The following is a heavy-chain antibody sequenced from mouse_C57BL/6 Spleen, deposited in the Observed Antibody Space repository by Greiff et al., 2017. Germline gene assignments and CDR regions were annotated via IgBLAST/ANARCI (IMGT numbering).Heavy chain of an antibody. CDR2: IKYDGSST. D-gene: IGHD1-1*01. CDR1: GFTFSDYY. Sequence: EVQVVESEGGLVQPGSSMKLSCTASGFTFSDYYMAWVRQVPEKGLEWVANIKYDGSSTYYLDSLKSRFIISRDNAKNILYLQMSSLKSEDTATYYCAREDYYGSRNAMDYWGQGTSVTVSS. CDR3: AREDYYGSRNAMDY. J-gene: IGHJ4*01. V-gene: IGHV5-16*01.